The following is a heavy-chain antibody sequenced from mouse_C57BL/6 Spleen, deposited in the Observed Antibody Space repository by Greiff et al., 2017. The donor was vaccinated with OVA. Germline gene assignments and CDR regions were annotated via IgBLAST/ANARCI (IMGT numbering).Heavy chain of an antibody. CDR3: ARKANWDDWFAY. D-gene: IGHD4-1*01. V-gene: IGHV5-9*01. Sequence: EVQGVESGGGLVKPGGSLKLSCAASGFTFSSYTMSWVRQTPEKRLEWVATISGGGGNTYYPDSVKGRFTISRDNAKNTLYLQMSSLRSEDTALYYCARKANWDDWFAYWGQGTLVTVSA. J-gene: IGHJ3*01. CDR1: GFTFSSYT. CDR2: ISGGGGNT.